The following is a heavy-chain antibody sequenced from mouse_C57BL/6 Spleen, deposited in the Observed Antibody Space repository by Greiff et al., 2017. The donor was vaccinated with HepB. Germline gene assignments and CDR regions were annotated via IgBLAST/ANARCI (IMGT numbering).Heavy chain of an antibody. CDR3: ARNDYGYYAMDY. Sequence: DVQLQESGPGMVKPSQSLSLTCTVTGYSITSGYDWHWIRHFPGNKLEWMGYISYSGSTNYNPSLKSRISITHDTSKNHFFLKLNSVTTEDTATYYCARNDYGYYAMDYWGQGTSVTVSS. J-gene: IGHJ4*01. V-gene: IGHV3-1*01. D-gene: IGHD2-4*01. CDR1: GYSITSGYD. CDR2: ISYSGST.